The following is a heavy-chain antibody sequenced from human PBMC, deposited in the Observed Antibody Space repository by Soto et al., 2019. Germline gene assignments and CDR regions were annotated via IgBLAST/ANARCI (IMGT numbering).Heavy chain of an antibody. V-gene: IGHV3-23*01. CDR2: ISSSGYSA. D-gene: IGHD2-21*02. CDR3: AKGSVVVAAKFDS. CDR1: GFTYNNYA. Sequence: EVQRLESGGALVQPGVSLSLSCAASGFTYNNYAMGWVRQAPGKGPEWVSAISSSGYSAYYADSVKGRFTISRDNSRNTMFLQMNKLSAEDTAVYYCAKGSVVVAAKFDSWGQGTQVTVSS. J-gene: IGHJ4*02.